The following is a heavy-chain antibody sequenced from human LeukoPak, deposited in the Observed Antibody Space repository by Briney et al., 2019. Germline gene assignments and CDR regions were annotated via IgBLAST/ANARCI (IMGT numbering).Heavy chain of an antibody. V-gene: IGHV1-18*01. CDR2: ISAYNGAT. CDR1: GYTFTSYG. D-gene: IGHD6-25*01. CDR3: ARDRRSGPSYFDH. Sequence: ASVKASCKASGYTFTSYGISWVRQAPGQGLEWMGWISAYNGATNYAQKFQGRVTMTTDTSTSTAYMELRSLRSDDTAVYYCARDRRSGPSYFDHWGQGTLVTVSS. J-gene: IGHJ4*02.